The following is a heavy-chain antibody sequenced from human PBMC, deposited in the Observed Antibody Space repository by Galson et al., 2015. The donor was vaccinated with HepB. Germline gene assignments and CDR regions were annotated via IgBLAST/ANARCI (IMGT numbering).Heavy chain of an antibody. CDR1: GFTFSSYG. J-gene: IGHJ4*02. V-gene: IGHV3-30*02. CDR2: IRYDGSNK. CDR3: AKALPGGYCSSTSCYEPALDY. D-gene: IGHD2-2*01. Sequence: SLRLSCAASGFTFSSYGMHWVRQAPGKGLEWVAFIRYDGSNKYYADSVKGRFTISRDNSKNTLYLQMNSLRAEDTAVYYCAKALPGGYCSSTSCYEPALDYWGQGTLVTVSS.